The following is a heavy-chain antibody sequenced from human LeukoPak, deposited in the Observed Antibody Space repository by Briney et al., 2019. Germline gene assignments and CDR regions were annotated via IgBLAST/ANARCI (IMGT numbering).Heavy chain of an antibody. D-gene: IGHD2-21*01. J-gene: IGHJ6*03. CDR1: DDSITMYY. Sequence: SETLSLTCSVSDDSITMYYWTWIRQPPGKALEWMATIYYSGNTYYNPSLKSRVTISIDTSKNQFSLKLSSLTAADTAVYYCARVLARQFTSFSDSRPYSYYYMDVWGKGTTVTVSS. CDR3: ARVLARQFTSFSDSRPYSYYYMDV. CDR2: IYYSGNT. V-gene: IGHV4-59*12.